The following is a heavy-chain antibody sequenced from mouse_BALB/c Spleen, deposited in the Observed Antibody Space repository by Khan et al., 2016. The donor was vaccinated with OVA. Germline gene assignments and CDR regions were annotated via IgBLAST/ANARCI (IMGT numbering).Heavy chain of an antibody. CDR3: ARVYGGDFDY. D-gene: IGHD1-1*01. CDR2: ISYSGNT. Sequence: EVQLQESGPGLVKPSQSLSLTCTATGYSITSDYAWNWIRQLPGNKLEWMGFISYSGNTNYNPSLKSRISITRDTSKNQFFLQLNSVTTEDTATYYCARVYGGDFDYWGQGTTLTVSS. CDR1: GYSITSDYA. V-gene: IGHV3-2*02. J-gene: IGHJ2*01.